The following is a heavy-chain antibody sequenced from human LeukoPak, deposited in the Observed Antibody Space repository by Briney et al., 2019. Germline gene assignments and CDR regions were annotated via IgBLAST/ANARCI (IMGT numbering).Heavy chain of an antibody. D-gene: IGHD3-3*02. V-gene: IGHV4-34*01. CDR2: INHSGST. CDR1: GGSFSGYY. Sequence: SETLSLTCAVYGGSFSGYYWSWIRQPPGKGLEWIGEINHSGSTNYNPSLKSRVTISVDTSKNQFSLKLSSVTAADTAVYYCARSKRPHFRSGYSGPFDYWGQGTLVTVSS. J-gene: IGHJ4*02. CDR3: ARSKRPHFRSGYSGPFDY.